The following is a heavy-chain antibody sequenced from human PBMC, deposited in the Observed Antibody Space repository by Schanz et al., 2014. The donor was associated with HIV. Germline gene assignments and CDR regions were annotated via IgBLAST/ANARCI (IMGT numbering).Heavy chain of an antibody. V-gene: IGHV3-7*01. J-gene: IGHJ6*02. D-gene: IGHD3-10*01. CDR1: GFRFSDFW. Sequence: DVQPVESGGGLVQSGGSLRLSCVASGFRFSDFWMNWVRLIPGKGLEWVANINQDASTIRYVDSVKGRFTISRDNAKNSLHLQMNSLRGDDTAVYYCAKDEYYYGSGSYIYFYYGMDVWGQGTTVTVSS. CDR3: AKDEYYYGSGSYIYFYYGMDV. CDR2: INQDASTI.